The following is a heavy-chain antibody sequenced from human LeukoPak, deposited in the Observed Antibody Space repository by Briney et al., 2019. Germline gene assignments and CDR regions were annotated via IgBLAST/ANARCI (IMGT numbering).Heavy chain of an antibody. J-gene: IGHJ4*02. V-gene: IGHV1-46*01. D-gene: IGHD4-17*01. Sequence: ASVKVSCKASGYTFTSYYMHWVRQAPGQGLEWMGIINPSGGSTSYARKFQGRVTMTRDTSTSTVYMELSSLRSEDTAVYYCAREGGDGDYERYYFDYWGQGTLVTVSS. CDR2: INPSGGST. CDR3: AREGGDGDYERYYFDY. CDR1: GYTFTSYY.